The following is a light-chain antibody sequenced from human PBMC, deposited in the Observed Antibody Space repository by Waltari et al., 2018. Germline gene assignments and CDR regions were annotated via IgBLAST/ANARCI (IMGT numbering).Light chain of an antibody. Sequence: EIVLTQSQGTLSLSPGERATLSCRASQSVSSSYLAWYQHKPGQAPRLLIYSTSSRATGIPDRFSGSGSGTDFTLTISRLEPEDCAMYYCQQFGDSPPSWTFGQGTKVEIK. J-gene: IGKJ1*01. V-gene: IGKV3-20*01. CDR2: STS. CDR1: QSVSSSY. CDR3: QQFGDSPPSWT.